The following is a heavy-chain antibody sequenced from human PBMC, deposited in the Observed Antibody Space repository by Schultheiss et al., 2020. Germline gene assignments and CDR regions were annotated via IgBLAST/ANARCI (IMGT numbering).Heavy chain of an antibody. J-gene: IGHJ4*02. V-gene: IGHV4-34*01. CDR3: ARGYCSGGSCSQV. Sequence: SQPLSLTCAVYGGSFSGYYWSWIRQPPGKGLEWIGEINHSGSTNYNPSLKSRVTISVDTSKNQFSLKLSSVTAADTAVYYCARGYCSGGSCSQVWGQGSLVTVSS. CDR2: INHSGST. D-gene: IGHD2-15*01. CDR1: GGSFSGYY.